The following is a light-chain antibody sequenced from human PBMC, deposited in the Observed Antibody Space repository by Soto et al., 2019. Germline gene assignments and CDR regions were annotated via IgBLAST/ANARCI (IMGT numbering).Light chain of an antibody. V-gene: IGLV1-40*01. Sequence: VLTQPPSVSGAPGQRVTISCTGSSSNIGAGYDVHWYQQLPGTAPKLLIYGNSNRPSGVPDRFSGSKSGTSASLAITGLQAEDEADYYCQSYDSSLRVFGGGTKLTVL. CDR3: QSYDSSLRV. CDR2: GNS. CDR1: SSNIGAGYD. J-gene: IGLJ2*01.